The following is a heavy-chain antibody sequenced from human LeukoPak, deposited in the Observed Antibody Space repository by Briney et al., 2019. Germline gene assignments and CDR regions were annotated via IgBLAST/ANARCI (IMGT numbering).Heavy chain of an antibody. D-gene: IGHD3-10*01. CDR3: AILWFGERFDY. V-gene: IGHV3-48*03. CDR1: GCTFSSYE. Sequence: PGGSLRLSCAASGCTFSSYEMNWVRQAPGQGMEWVSYISSSGSTIYYADSVKGRFTTSRDNAKNSLYLQMTSLRAEDTAVYYCAILWFGERFDYWGQGTLVTVSS. J-gene: IGHJ4*02. CDR2: ISSSGSTI.